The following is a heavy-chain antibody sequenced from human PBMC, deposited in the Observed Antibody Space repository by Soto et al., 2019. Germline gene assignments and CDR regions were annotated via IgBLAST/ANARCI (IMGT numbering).Heavy chain of an antibody. Sequence: PSETLSLTCAVYGGSFSGYYWSWIRQPPGKGLEWIGEINHSGSTNYNPSLKSRVTISVDTSKNQFSLKLSSVTAADTAVYYCARGLNRIAAAGTEDFDYWGQGTLVTVSS. V-gene: IGHV4-34*01. CDR1: GGSFSGYY. CDR3: ARGLNRIAAAGTEDFDY. CDR2: INHSGST. J-gene: IGHJ4*02. D-gene: IGHD6-13*01.